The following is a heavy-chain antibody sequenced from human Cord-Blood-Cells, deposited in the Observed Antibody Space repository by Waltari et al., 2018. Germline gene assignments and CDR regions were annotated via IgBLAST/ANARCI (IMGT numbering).Heavy chain of an antibody. D-gene: IGHD3-9*01. Sequence: QVQLQQWGAGLLKPSETLSLTCAVYGGSFSGYYWSWIRPPPGKGLEWIGEINQSGSTNDHPSLMCRVTRTVHTPKRQFSLELSSVTAADTAVYYCARGGLRHADWPAQDFDYWCQGTLVTVSS. CDR1: GGSFSGYY. V-gene: IGHV4-34*01. CDR3: ARGGLRHADWPAQDFDY. J-gene: IGHJ4*02. CDR2: INQSGST.